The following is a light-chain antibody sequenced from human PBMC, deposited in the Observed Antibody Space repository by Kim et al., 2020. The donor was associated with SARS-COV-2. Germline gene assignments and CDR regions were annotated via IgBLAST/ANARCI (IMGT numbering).Light chain of an antibody. Sequence: DVVMTQSPLSLPVTLGQPASISCRSSQSLVYSDGVTYLNWCQQRPGQSPRRLIYKVSNRDSGVPDRFSGSGSGTDFTLKISKVEAEDLAVYYCMQGSHRPQSFGQGTKLEI. J-gene: IGKJ2*01. CDR3: MQGSHRPQS. CDR2: KVS. V-gene: IGKV2-30*01. CDR1: QSLVYSDGVTY.